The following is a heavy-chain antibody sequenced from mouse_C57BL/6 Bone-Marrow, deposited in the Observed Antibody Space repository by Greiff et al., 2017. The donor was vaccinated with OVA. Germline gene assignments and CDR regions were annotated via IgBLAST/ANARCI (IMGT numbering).Heavy chain of an antibody. J-gene: IGHJ4*01. D-gene: IGHD1-1*01. CDR1: GFSLTSYG. CDR3: AKHSDFYYYGSSYDAMDY. V-gene: IGHV2-9*01. CDR2: IWGGGST. Sequence: QVQLKESGPGLVAPSQSLSITCTVSGFSLTSYGVDWVRQPPGKGLEWLGVIWGGGSTNYNSALMSRLSISKDNSKSQVFLKMNSLQTDGTAMYYCAKHSDFYYYGSSYDAMDYWGQGTSVTVSS.